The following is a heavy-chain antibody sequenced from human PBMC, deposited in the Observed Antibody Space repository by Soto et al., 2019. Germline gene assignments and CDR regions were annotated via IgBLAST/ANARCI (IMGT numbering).Heavy chain of an antibody. CDR2: IYYSGST. CDR1: GGSISSSSYY. D-gene: IGHD2-21*02. V-gene: IGHV4-39*01. CDR3: ASRLVTYFDY. Sequence: SETLSLTCTVSGGSISSSSYYWGWIRQPPGKGLEWIGSIYYSGSTYYNPSLKSRVTISVDTSKNQFSLKLSSVTAADTAVYYCASRLVTYFDYWGQGTLVTVSS. J-gene: IGHJ4*02.